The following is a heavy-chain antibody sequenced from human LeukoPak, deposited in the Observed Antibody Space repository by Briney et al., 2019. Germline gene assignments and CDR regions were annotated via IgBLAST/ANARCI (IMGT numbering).Heavy chain of an antibody. D-gene: IGHD6-19*01. CDR2: VYPGDSDT. CDR3: AKYDSSGYVDY. J-gene: IGHJ4*02. Sequence: GESLKISCKGSGYSFSDYWIAWVRQMPGKGLEWMGIVYPGDSDTTYSPSLQGQVTFSADKSIKTAYLQWTVLRASDTAMYYCAKYDSSGYVDYWGQGTLVTVSS. CDR1: GYSFSDYW. V-gene: IGHV5-51*01.